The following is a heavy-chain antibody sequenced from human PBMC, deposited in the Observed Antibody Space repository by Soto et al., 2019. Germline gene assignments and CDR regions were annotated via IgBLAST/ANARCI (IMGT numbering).Heavy chain of an antibody. CDR2: IKQDGSEK. CDR1: GFTFSSYW. V-gene: IGHV3-7*03. D-gene: IGHD3-22*01. J-gene: IGHJ5*02. Sequence: LRLSCAASGFTFSSYWMSWVRQAPGKGLEWVANIKQDGSEKYYVDSVKGRFTISRGNAKNSLYLQMNSLRAEDTAVYYCARPYYYYDSSGYYHWGQGTLVTVSS. CDR3: ARPYYYYDSSGYYH.